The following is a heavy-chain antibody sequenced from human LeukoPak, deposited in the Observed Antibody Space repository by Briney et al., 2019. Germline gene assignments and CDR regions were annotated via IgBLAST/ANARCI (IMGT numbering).Heavy chain of an antibody. CDR3: ARAPRRIRCLDY. CDR2: INHSGST. J-gene: IGHJ4*02. Sequence: SETLSLTCAVYGGSFSGYYWSWIRQPPGKGLEWIGEINHSGSTNYNPSPKSRVTISVDTSKNQFSLKLSSVTAADTAVYYCARAPRRIRCLDYWGQGTLVTVSS. D-gene: IGHD4-17*01. V-gene: IGHV4-34*01. CDR1: GGSFSGYY.